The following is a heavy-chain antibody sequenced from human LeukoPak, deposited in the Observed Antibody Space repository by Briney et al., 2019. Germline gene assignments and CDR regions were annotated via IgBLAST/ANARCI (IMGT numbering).Heavy chain of an antibody. Sequence: SETLSLTCAVSGGSISSSNWWSWVRQPPGKGLEWIGEIYHSGSTNYNPSLKSRVTISVDKSKNQFSLKLSSVTAADTAVYYCARISSGWYEGEYYFDYWGQGTPVTVSS. CDR3: ARISSGWYEGEYYFDY. D-gene: IGHD6-19*01. CDR1: GGSISSSNW. J-gene: IGHJ4*02. V-gene: IGHV4-4*02. CDR2: IYHSGST.